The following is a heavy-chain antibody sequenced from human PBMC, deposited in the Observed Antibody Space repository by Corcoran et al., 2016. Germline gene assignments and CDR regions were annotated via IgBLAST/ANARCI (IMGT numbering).Heavy chain of an antibody. CDR2: ISAYNGNT. J-gene: IGHJ4*02. Sequence: QVQLVQSGAEVKKPGASVKVSCKASGYTFTSYGISWVRQTPGQGLEWMGWISAYNGNTNYAQKLQGRVTMTTDTSTSTAYMELRSLRSDDTAVYYCARVPYYDILTGYYSHYFDYWGQETLVTVSS. CDR3: ARVPYYDILTGYYSHYFDY. V-gene: IGHV1-18*01. D-gene: IGHD3-9*01. CDR1: GYTFTSYG.